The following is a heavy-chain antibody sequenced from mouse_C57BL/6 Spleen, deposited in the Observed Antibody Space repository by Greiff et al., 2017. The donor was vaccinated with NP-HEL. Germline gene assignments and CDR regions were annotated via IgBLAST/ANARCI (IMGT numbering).Heavy chain of an antibody. V-gene: IGHV1-69*01. CDR2: IDPSDSYT. J-gene: IGHJ2*01. D-gene: IGHD4-1*01. CDR1: GYTFTSYW. CDR3: ARMNWVEDY. Sequence: QVQLQQPGAELVMPGASVKLSCKASGYTFTSYWMHWVKQRPGQGLAWIGEIDPSDSYTNYNQKFKGKSTLTVDKSSSTAYMQLSSLTSEDSAVYYCARMNWVEDYWGQGTTLTVSS.